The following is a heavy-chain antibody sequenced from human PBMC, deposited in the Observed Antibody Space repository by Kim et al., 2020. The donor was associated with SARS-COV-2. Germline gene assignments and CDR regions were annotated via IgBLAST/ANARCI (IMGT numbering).Heavy chain of an antibody. CDR2: IKSKTDGGTT. V-gene: IGHV3-15*01. CDR3: TATGIAAYKDDAFDI. Sequence: GGSLRLSCAASGFTFSNAWMSWVRQAPGKGLEWVGRIKSKTDGGTTDYAAPVKGRFTISRDDSKNTLYLQMNSLKTEDTAVYYCTATGIAAYKDDAFDIWGQGTMVTVSS. CDR1: GFTFSNAW. J-gene: IGHJ3*02. D-gene: IGHD6-13*01.